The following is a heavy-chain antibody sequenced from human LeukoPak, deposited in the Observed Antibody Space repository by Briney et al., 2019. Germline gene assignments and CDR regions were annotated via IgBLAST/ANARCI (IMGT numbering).Heavy chain of an antibody. CDR1: GFTFSRYW. CDR2: ISGDGSST. J-gene: IGHJ4*02. V-gene: IGHV3-74*01. D-gene: IGHD5-24*01. CDR3: ARGRGGDGYNWLCYFDY. Sequence: GGSLRLSCAAPGFTFSRYWMHWVRQAPEKGLVWVSRISGDGSSTTYAHSVKGRFTISRDNSKNTLYLQMNSLRSEDTAVYYCARGRGGDGYNWLCYFDYWGQGTLVTVSS.